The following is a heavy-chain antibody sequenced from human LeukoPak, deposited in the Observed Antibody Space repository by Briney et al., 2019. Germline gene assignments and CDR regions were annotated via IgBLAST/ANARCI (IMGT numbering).Heavy chain of an antibody. J-gene: IGHJ3*02. CDR2: IKQDGSEK. CDR3: ARDGMSDAFDI. Sequence: GGSLRLSCAASGFTFSSYGMHWVRQAPGKGLEWVANIKQDGSEKYYVDSVKGRFTISRDNAKNSLYLQMNSLRAEDTAVYYCARDGMSDAFDIWGQGTMVTVLS. V-gene: IGHV3-7*01. CDR1: GFTFSSYG.